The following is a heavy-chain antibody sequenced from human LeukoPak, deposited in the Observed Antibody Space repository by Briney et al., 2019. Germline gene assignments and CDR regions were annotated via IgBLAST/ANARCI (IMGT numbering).Heavy chain of an antibody. CDR1: GGSFSTHY. CDR3: ARVVVGESFDY. D-gene: IGHD1-26*01. Sequence: SETLSLTCTVSGGSFSTHYWSWIRQPPGRGLEWIGYIYYTGSTNHNPSLKSRVTISVDTSKNQFSLKLTSVTAADTAVYYCARVVVGESFDYWGQGTLVTVSS. J-gene: IGHJ4*02. CDR2: IYYTGST. V-gene: IGHV4-59*11.